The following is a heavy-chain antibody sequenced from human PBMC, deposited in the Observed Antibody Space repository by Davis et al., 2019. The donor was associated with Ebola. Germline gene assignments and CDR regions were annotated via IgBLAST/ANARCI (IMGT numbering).Heavy chain of an antibody. J-gene: IGHJ4*02. CDR1: GFDFRTKA. CDR2: ISSRGDKQ. D-gene: IGHD3-9*01. CDR3: ARGVLTGYGDY. V-gene: IGHV3-23*01. Sequence: PGGSLRLSCAASGFDFRTKAMSWVRQAPGKGLEWVSAISSRGDKQYYADSVQGRFTISRDNYKNTVDLQMNSLRAEDTAIYYCARGVLTGYGDYWGQGTLVTVSS.